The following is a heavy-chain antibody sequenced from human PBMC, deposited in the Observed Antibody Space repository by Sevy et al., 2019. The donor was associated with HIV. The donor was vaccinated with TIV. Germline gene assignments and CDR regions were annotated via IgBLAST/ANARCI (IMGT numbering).Heavy chain of an antibody. CDR2: IYYTGST. Sequence: SETPSLTCTVSGGSISSYYLNWIRQPPGKGLEWIAYIYYTGSTNYNPSLKSRVTMSVDTSKNQFSLNLSSVTAADAAVYYCARADSGYYYGMDVWGQGTTVTVSS. D-gene: IGHD6-25*01. CDR1: GGSISSYY. V-gene: IGHV4-59*01. CDR3: ARADSGYYYGMDV. J-gene: IGHJ6*02.